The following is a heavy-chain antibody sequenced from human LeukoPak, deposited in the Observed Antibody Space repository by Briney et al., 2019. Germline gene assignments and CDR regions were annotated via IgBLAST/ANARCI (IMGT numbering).Heavy chain of an antibody. D-gene: IGHD3-22*01. J-gene: IGHJ4*02. V-gene: IGHV1-18*01. CDR3: ARDSDYYYDSSAWGFDY. CDR1: GYTFTSYG. CDR2: ISAYNGNT. Sequence: GASVKVPCKVSGYTFTSYGISWVRQAPGQGLEWMGWISAYNGNTNYAQKLQGRVTMTTDTSTSTAYMELRSLRSDDTAVYYCARDSDYYYDSSAWGFDYWGQGTLVTVSS.